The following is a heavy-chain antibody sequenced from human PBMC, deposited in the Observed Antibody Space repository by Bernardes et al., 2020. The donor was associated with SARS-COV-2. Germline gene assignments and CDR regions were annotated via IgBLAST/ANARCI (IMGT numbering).Heavy chain of an antibody. V-gene: IGHV3-48*04. J-gene: IGHJ4*02. D-gene: IGHD3-3*01. CDR3: ARDMLEWLLSAGGFDY. CDR1: GFTFSSYS. CDR2: ISSSSSTI. Sequence: GGSLRLSCAASGFTFSSYSMNWVRQAPGTGLEWVSYISSSSSTIYYADSVKGRFTISRDNAKNSLYLQMNSLRAEDTAVYYCARDMLEWLLSAGGFDYWGQGTLVTVAS.